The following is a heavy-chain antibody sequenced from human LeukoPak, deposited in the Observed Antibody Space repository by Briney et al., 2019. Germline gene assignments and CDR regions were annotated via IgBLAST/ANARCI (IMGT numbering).Heavy chain of an antibody. D-gene: IGHD6-19*01. CDR3: ARAGRYSSGPTL. V-gene: IGHV4-4*07. CDR2: IYPSGNS. J-gene: IGHJ1*01. Sequence: SETLSLTCTVSGGSISAYYWSWIRQPAGEGLEWISHIYPSGNSNYNPSLKSRVTMSVDTSKNQFSLNLSSVTAADTAVYYRARAGRYSSGPTLWGQGTLVTVSS. CDR1: GGSISAYY.